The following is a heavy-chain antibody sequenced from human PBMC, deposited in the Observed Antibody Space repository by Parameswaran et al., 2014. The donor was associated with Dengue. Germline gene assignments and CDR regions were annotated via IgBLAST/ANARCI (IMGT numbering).Heavy chain of an antibody. Sequence: VRQAPGKGLEWIGYIYYSGSTNYNPSLKSRVTISVDTSKNQFSLKLSSVTAADTAVYYCARYHDFWSVDYWGQGTLVTVSS. D-gene: IGHD3-3*01. J-gene: IGHJ4*02. CDR2: IYYSGST. V-gene: IGHV4-59*01. CDR3: ARYHDFWSVDY.